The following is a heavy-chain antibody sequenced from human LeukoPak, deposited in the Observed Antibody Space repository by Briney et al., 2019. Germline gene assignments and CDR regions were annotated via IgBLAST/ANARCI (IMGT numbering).Heavy chain of an antibody. D-gene: IGHD1-14*01. Sequence: SETLSLTCAVYGGSFSGYYWSWIRQPPGKGLEWIGEISHSGSTNYNPSLKSRVTISVDTSKNQFSLKLSSVTAADTAVYYCARHNSSGSSAFDIWGQGTMVTVSS. CDR1: GGSFSGYY. CDR3: ARHNSSGSSAFDI. J-gene: IGHJ3*02. V-gene: IGHV4-34*01. CDR2: ISHSGST.